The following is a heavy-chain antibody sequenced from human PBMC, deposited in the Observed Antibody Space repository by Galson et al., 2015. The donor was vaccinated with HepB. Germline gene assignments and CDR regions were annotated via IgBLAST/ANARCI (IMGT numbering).Heavy chain of an antibody. Sequence: SLRLSCAASGFTFSSYGMHWVRQAPGKGLEWEAVIWYDGSNKYYADSVKGRFTISRDNSKNTLYLQMNSLRAEDTAVYYCARDGSSWYGSNPDYYGMDVWVQGTTVTVSS. D-gene: IGHD6-13*01. J-gene: IGHJ6*02. V-gene: IGHV3-33*01. CDR3: ARDGSSWYGSNPDYYGMDV. CDR2: IWYDGSNK. CDR1: GFTFSSYG.